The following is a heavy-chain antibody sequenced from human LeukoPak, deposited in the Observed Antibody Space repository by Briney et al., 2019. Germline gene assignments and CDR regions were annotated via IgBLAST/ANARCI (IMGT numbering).Heavy chain of an antibody. Sequence: PGGSLRLSCVASGYTFSSYSIHWVRQAPGKGLEWVAVVSSDGSIKYNADSVKGRFTISRDTSKTTVYLQMNSLGAEDTAFYYCARGYSSSWLGYFDYWGQGTLVTVSS. CDR2: VSSDGSIK. J-gene: IGHJ4*02. CDR1: GYTFSSYS. D-gene: IGHD6-13*01. V-gene: IGHV3-30*03. CDR3: ARGYSSSWLGYFDY.